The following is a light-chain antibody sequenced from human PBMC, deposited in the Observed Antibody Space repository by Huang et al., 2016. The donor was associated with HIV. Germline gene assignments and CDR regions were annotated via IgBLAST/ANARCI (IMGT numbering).Light chain of an antibody. CDR1: QSVSSSY. CDR3: QEFGTSDRT. V-gene: IGKV3-20*01. CDR2: GVS. J-gene: IGKJ1*01. Sequence: DIVLTQSPGTLSLSPGERATLSCRASQSVSSSYLAWYQHKPGQAPRLLIYGVSSRAPGIPDRFSGSGSGTDFTLTISRLEPEDFAVYYCQEFGTSDRTFGQGTKVEV.